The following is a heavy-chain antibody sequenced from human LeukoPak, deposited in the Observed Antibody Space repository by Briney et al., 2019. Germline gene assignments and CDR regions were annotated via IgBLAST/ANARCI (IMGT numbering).Heavy chain of an antibody. V-gene: IGHV1-69*04. D-gene: IGHD3-22*01. J-gene: IGHJ3*02. Sequence: EASVKVSCKASGGTFTTHAINWVRQAPGHGLEWVGRIIPMLGKPNYGQKSQGRVTITADKFTSTVYMELTSLRSEDTAVYYCGRLPDSRTEAVDIWGQGTVVTVSS. CDR2: IIPMLGKP. CDR3: GRLPDSRTEAVDI. CDR1: GGTFTTHA.